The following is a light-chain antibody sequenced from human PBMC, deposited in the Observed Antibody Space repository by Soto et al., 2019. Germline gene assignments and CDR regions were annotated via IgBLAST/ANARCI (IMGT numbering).Light chain of an antibody. CDR3: SSYTGSNNYV. Sequence: QSALTQPPSASGSPGQSVTISCTGTSSDVGGYNYVSWYQQHPGKAPKLMIYEVSKRPSGVPDRFSGSKSGNTASLTVSGLQAEAEDDYFCSSYTGSNNYVFGTGTKLTVL. J-gene: IGLJ1*01. V-gene: IGLV2-8*01. CDR1: SSDVGGYNY. CDR2: EVS.